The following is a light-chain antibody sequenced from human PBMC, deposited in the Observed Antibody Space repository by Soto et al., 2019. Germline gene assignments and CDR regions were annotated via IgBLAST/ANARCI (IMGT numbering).Light chain of an antibody. CDR2: GVS. CDR1: QSVSSNY. Sequence: EIVLTQSPGILYLSPGDRATLSCRASQSVSSNYFAWYQQKPGQAPRLLIYGVSSRATGIPDRFSGSGSGTGFTLTISRLEPEDFAVYYCEQYGSSPRTFGQGTKVDIK. CDR3: EQYGSSPRT. J-gene: IGKJ1*01. V-gene: IGKV3-20*01.